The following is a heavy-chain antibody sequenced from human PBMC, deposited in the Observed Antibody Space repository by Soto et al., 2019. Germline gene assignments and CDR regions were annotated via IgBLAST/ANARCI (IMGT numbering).Heavy chain of an antibody. CDR1: GYTFTSYG. J-gene: IGHJ3*02. D-gene: IGHD3-22*01. Sequence: SVKVSCKASGYTFTSYGISWVRQAPGQGLEWMGGIIPIFGTANYAQKFQGRVTITADESTSTAYMELSSLRSEDTAVYYCARARREIVVVRVISGAFDIWGQGTMVTVSS. V-gene: IGHV1-69*13. CDR3: ARARREIVVVRVISGAFDI. CDR2: IIPIFGTA.